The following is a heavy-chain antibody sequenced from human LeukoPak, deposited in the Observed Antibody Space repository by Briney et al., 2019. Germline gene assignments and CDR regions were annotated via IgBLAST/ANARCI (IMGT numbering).Heavy chain of an antibody. CDR1: GYSFTDYY. D-gene: IGHD1-26*01. Sequence: ASVKVSCKASGYSFTDYYMHWVRQAPGQGLEWMGWINPDSGGTNYAQKFQGRVTMTRDTSISTAYMELSSLRSDDTALYYCARARSGSFNDASDLWGQGTMVIVSS. J-gene: IGHJ3*01. CDR2: INPDSGGT. V-gene: IGHV1-2*02. CDR3: ARARSGSFNDASDL.